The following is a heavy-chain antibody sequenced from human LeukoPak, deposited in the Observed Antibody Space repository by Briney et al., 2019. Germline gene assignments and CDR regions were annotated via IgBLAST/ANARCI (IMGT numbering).Heavy chain of an antibody. V-gene: IGHV4-34*01. CDR3: ARGLICSSTSCYLNWFDP. CDR1: GGSFSGYY. CDR2: INHSGST. Sequence: PSETLSLTCAVYGGSFSGYYWSWIRQPAGKGLECIGEINHSGSTNYNPSLKSRVTISVDTSKNQFSLKLSSVTAADTAVYYCARGLICSSTSCYLNWFDPWGQGTLVTVSS. D-gene: IGHD2-2*01. J-gene: IGHJ5*02.